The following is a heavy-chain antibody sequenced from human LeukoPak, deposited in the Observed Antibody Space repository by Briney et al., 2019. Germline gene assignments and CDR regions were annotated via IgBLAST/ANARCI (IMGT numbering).Heavy chain of an antibody. D-gene: IGHD3-3*01. V-gene: IGHV3-21*01. CDR3: ARDPGFWSGYRG. J-gene: IGHJ4*02. CDR2: ISSSSYI. Sequence: GGSLRLSCAASGFTFSSYSMNWVRQAPGKGLEWVSSISSSSYIYYADSVKGRFTSSRDNAKNSLYLQMNSLRAEDTAVYYCARDPGFWSGYRGWGQGTLVTVSS. CDR1: GFTFSSYS.